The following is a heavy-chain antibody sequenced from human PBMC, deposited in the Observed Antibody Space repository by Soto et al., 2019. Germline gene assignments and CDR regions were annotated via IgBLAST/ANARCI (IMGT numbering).Heavy chain of an antibody. J-gene: IGHJ4*02. V-gene: IGHV1-69*12. CDR1: GGTFSSYA. D-gene: IGHD3-22*01. CDR2: IIPIFGTA. Sequence: QVQLVQSGAEVKKPGSSVKVSCKASGGTFSSYAISWVRQAPGQGLEWMGGIIPIFGTANYAQKFQGRVTITADESTSTAYMELSSLRSEDTAVYCCARLEDTYYYDSSGYYRFNYWGQGTLVTVSS. CDR3: ARLEDTYYYDSSGYYRFNY.